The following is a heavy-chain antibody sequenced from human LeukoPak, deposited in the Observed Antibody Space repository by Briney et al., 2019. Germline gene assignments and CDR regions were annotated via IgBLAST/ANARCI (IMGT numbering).Heavy chain of an antibody. V-gene: IGHV4-39*07. J-gene: IGHJ4*02. CDR3: ARGALLWFGAKMEYYFDS. D-gene: IGHD3-10*01. Sequence: SETLFLTCTVSGGSISGTSYYWGWIRQPPGKGLEWIGSIYTSGSNNYNPSLKSRVTMSVDTSKNQFSLKLSSVTAADTAVYYCARGALLWFGAKMEYYFDSWGQGTPLTVSS. CDR2: IYTSGSN. CDR1: GGSISGTSYY.